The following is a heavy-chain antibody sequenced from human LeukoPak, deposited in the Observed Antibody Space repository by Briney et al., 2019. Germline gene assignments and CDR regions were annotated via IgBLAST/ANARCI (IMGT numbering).Heavy chain of an antibody. D-gene: IGHD5-18*01. J-gene: IGHJ4*02. CDR3: ARASSDDTAMATPFAY. Sequence: VASVKVSRKASGGTFSNYAINWVRQAPGQGLEWMGGITPIFGTANYVQKFQGRVTITADKSTSTAYMELSRLRSEDTAIYYYARASSDDTAMATPFAYWGQGTLVTVSS. V-gene: IGHV1-69*06. CDR1: GGTFSNYA. CDR2: ITPIFGTA.